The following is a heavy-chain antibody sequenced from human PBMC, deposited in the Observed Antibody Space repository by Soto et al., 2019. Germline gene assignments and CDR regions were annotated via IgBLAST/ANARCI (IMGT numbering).Heavy chain of an antibody. Sequence: PSETLSLTCTVSGGSIGSYYWSWIRQPPGKGLEWIGYIYYSGSTNYNPSLKSRVTISVDTSKNQFSLRVEDAAVYYCALESRGQQVPHAFDYWGQGTQVTVSS. J-gene: IGHJ4*02. CDR2: IYYSGST. V-gene: IGHV4-59*01. CDR1: GGSIGSYY. D-gene: IGHD3-10*01. CDR3: GQQVPHAFDY.